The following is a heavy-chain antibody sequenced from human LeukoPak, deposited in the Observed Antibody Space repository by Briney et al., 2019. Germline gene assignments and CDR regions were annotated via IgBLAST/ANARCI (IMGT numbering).Heavy chain of an antibody. J-gene: IGHJ5*02. D-gene: IGHD6-13*01. CDR3: AKSLREIAAAGFDP. CDR2: ISYDGSNK. V-gene: IGHV3-30*18. Sequence: PGGSLRLSCAASGFIFSSYGMNWVRQAPGKGLEWVAVISYDGSNKYYADSVKGRFTISRDNSKNTLYLQMNSLRAEDTAVYYCAKSLREIAAAGFDPWGQGTLVTVSS. CDR1: GFIFSSYG.